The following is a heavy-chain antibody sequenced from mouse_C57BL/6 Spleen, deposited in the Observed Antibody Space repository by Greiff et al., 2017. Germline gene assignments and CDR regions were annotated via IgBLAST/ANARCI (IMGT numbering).Heavy chain of an antibody. V-gene: IGHV1-47*01. CDR3: ARGDDYDVGWFAY. J-gene: IGHJ3*01. CDR2: FHPYNDDT. Sequence: VQLQQSGAELVKPGASVKMSCKASGYTFTTYPIEWMKQNHGKSLEWIGNFHPYNDDTTYNEKFKGKATLTVEKSSSTVYLELSRLTSDDSAVYYCARGDDYDVGWFAYWGQGTLVTVSA. CDR1: GYTFTTYP. D-gene: IGHD2-4*01.